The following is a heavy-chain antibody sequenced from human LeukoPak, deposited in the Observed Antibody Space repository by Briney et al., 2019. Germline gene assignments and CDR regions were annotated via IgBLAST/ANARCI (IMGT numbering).Heavy chain of an antibody. CDR2: ISMSSTYI. J-gene: IGHJ4*02. CDR3: TRAPYSSGWYTVDF. V-gene: IGHV3-21*01. Sequence: PGGSLRLSCAASGFTFSSNAMNWARQAPGKGLEWVSSISMSSTYIYYADSVKGRFTISRDNAKNSLYVQMDSLRDEDTAVYYCTRAPYSSGWYTVDFWGQGTLVTVSS. CDR1: GFTFSSNA. D-gene: IGHD6-19*01.